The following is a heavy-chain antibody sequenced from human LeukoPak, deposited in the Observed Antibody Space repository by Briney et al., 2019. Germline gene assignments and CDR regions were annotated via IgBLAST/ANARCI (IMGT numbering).Heavy chain of an antibody. CDR3: AREWWELLNWFDP. CDR1: GASISSYY. V-gene: IGHV4-4*07. CDR2: IYTSGST. J-gene: IGHJ5*02. D-gene: IGHD1-26*01. Sequence: PSETLSLTCTVSGASISSYYWSWIRQPAGKGLDWIGRIYTSGSTNYNPSLKSRVTMSVDTSKNQFSLKLSSVTAADTAVYYCAREWWELLNWFDPWGQGTLVTVSS.